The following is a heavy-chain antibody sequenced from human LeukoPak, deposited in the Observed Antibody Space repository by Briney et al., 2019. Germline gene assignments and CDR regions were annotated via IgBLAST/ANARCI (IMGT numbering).Heavy chain of an antibody. CDR1: GGSISSGSYY. D-gene: IGHD2-15*01. CDR2: IYTSGST. J-gene: IGHJ5*02. CDR3: ARDRYCSGGSCPDAWFDP. Sequence: SQTLSLTCTVSGGSISSGSYYWSWIRQPAGKGLEWIGCIYTSGSTNYNPSLKSRVTISVDTSKNQFSLKLSSVTAADTAVYYCARDRYCSGGSCPDAWFDPWGQGTLVTVSS. V-gene: IGHV4-61*02.